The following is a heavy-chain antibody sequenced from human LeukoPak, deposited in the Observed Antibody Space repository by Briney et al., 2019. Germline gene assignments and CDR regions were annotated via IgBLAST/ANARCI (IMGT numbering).Heavy chain of an antibody. CDR3: AGDLNTAMVTLDY. D-gene: IGHD5-18*01. Sequence: GGSLRLSCAASGFTFSSYAMHWVRQAPGKGLEWVAVISYDGSNKYYADSVKGRFTISRDNSKNTLYLQMNSLRAEDTAVYYCAGDLNTAMVTLDYWGQGTLVTVSS. CDR1: GFTFSSYA. CDR2: ISYDGSNK. J-gene: IGHJ4*02. V-gene: IGHV3-30-3*01.